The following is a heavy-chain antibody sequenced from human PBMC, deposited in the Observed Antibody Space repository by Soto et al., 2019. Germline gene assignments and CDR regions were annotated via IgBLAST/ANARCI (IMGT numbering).Heavy chain of an antibody. CDR2: IYYSGST. V-gene: IGHV4-59*01. D-gene: IGHD2-2*01. J-gene: IGHJ5*01. Sequence: SAGTLSLTCTVSGGSISSDYWSWIRQPPGKGLEWIWYIYYSGSTKYNPALKSRVTISVDTYKNQSSLRLISVTAADTAVYYCARAGVPAATEYWFDLWGQGTMVTVSS. CDR1: GGSISSDY. CDR3: ARAGVPAATEYWFDL.